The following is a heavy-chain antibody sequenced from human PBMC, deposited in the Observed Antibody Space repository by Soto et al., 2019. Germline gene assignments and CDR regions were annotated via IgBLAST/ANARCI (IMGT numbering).Heavy chain of an antibody. J-gene: IGHJ6*02. CDR3: ARIDSHRGPYYGSGSKQYYYYGMDV. V-gene: IGHV1-69*06. CDR2: ITPIFGTA. Sequence: SVKVSCKASGGTFSSYAISWVRQAPGQGLEWMGGITPIFGTANYAQKFQGRVTITADKSTSTAYMELSSLRSEDTAVYYCARIDSHRGPYYGSGSKQYYYYGMDVWGQGTTVTVSS. CDR1: GGTFSSYA. D-gene: IGHD3-10*01.